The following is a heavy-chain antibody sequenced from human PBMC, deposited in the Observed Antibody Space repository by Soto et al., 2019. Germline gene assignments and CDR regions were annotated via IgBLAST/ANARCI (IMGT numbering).Heavy chain of an antibody. J-gene: IGHJ6*03. Sequence: GGSLRLSCAASGFTFSSYWMSWVRQAPGKGLEWVANIKQDGSEKYYVDSVKGRFTISRDNAKNSLYLQMNSLRAEDTAVYYCARDGIAAAGTDYYYYYYYYMDVWGKGTTVTVSS. CDR3: ARDGIAAAGTDYYYYYYYYMDV. CDR2: IKQDGSEK. V-gene: IGHV3-7*01. D-gene: IGHD6-13*01. CDR1: GFTFSSYW.